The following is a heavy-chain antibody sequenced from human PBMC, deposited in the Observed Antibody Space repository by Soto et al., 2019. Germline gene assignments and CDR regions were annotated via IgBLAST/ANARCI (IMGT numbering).Heavy chain of an antibody. CDR2: ISGSGGST. CDR1: GFTFNNYA. V-gene: IGHV3-23*01. Sequence: EVQLLESGGGLVQPGGSLRLSCAASGFTFNNYALSWVRQAPGKGLEWVSAISGSGGSTYSADSVKGRFTISRDNSKNTLYLQMKSLRAEDTAVYYCAKDVKGDFWSGYFDYWGQGTLVTVSS. CDR3: AKDVKGDFWSGYFDY. J-gene: IGHJ4*02. D-gene: IGHD3-3*01.